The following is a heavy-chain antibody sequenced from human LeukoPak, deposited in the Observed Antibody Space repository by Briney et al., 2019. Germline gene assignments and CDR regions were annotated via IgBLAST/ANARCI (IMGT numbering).Heavy chain of an antibody. V-gene: IGHV3-53*01. J-gene: IGHJ3*02. D-gene: IGHD3-22*01. CDR3: ARGGRYYDSSGYYHDAFDI. Sequence: GGSLRLSCAASGFAVSSNYMSWVRQAPGKGLEWVSVIYSGGGTYYANSAKGRFTISRDNSKNTLYLQMNSLRAEDTAVYYCARGGRYYDSSGYYHDAFDIWGQGTMVTVSS. CDR1: GFAVSSNY. CDR2: IYSGGGT.